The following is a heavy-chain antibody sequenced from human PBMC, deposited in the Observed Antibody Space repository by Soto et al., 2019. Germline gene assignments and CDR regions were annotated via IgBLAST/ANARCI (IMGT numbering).Heavy chain of an antibody. CDR2: ISDGGGTT. CDR3: AKDTGVYCGSSDH. Sequence: EVQLLESGGGLVQPGGSLRLSCAASGFTFRDYPMSWLRQAPEKGLEWVSTISDGGGTTFYIDSVRGRFTISRDDSKNTLYLQMNSLGADDTAEYYCAKDTGVYCGSSDHWGQGTLVSVSS. J-gene: IGHJ5*02. D-gene: IGHD3-10*01. V-gene: IGHV3-23*01. CDR1: GFTFRDYP.